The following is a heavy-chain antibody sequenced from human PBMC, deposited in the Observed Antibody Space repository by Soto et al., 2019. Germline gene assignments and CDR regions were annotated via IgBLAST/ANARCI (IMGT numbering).Heavy chain of an antibody. J-gene: IGHJ6*02. V-gene: IGHV6-1*01. Sequence: SQTLSLTCAISGDSVSSNSAAWNWIRQSPSRGLEWLGRTYYRSKWYNDYAVSVKSRITINPDTSKNQFSLQLNSVTPEDTAVYYCARDFGLEMDTRTLYYYYYGMDVWGQGTTVTVYS. CDR3: ARDFGLEMDTRTLYYYYYGMDV. CDR1: GDSVSSNSAA. CDR2: TYYRSKWYN. D-gene: IGHD5-18*01.